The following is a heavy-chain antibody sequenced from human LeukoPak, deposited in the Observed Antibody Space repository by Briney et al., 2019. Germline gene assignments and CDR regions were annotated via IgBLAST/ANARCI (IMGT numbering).Heavy chain of an antibody. D-gene: IGHD1-26*01. V-gene: IGHV3-23*05. Sequence: GGSLSLSCKVSGLTFENFAMTWVRQAPGKGLEWVSTILHSGSPYYADSVKGRFTISRDNSKDTVYLQMNSLRVEDTALYYCAKTRGSGSHTQYHFDKWGQGTLVTVSS. CDR1: GLTFENFA. CDR3: AKTRGSGSHTQYHFDK. J-gene: IGHJ4*02. CDR2: ILHSGSP.